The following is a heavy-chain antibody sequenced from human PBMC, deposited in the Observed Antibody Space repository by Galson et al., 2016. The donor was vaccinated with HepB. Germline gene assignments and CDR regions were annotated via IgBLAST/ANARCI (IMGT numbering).Heavy chain of an antibody. V-gene: IGHV5-51*01. CDR1: GYSFANYW. CDR3: ARHGVGSGWRKFHYVMDV. Sequence: QSGAEVKEPGESLKISCKASGYSFANYWIAWVRQMPGKGLEWMGIIYPGDSDTRYSPSFQGQVTISADKSINTAYLQWSSLKASDTAMYYCARHGVGSGWRKFHYVMDVWGKGTTVTVSS. J-gene: IGHJ6*04. D-gene: IGHD1-26*01. CDR2: IYPGDSDT.